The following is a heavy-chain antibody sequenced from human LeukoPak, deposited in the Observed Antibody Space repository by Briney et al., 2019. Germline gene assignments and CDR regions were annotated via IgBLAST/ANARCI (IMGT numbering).Heavy chain of an antibody. CDR2: IYSGGGT. J-gene: IGHJ4*02. Sequence: GGSLRLSCAASGFTVSSNYMSWVRQAPGKGLEWVSVIYSGGGTLYADSVKGRFTISRDNAKNSLYLQMNSLRAEDTAVYYCARFRFGYYDNSAPHWGQGTLVTVSS. CDR1: GFTVSSNY. V-gene: IGHV3-53*01. CDR3: ARFRFGYYDNSAPH. D-gene: IGHD3-22*01.